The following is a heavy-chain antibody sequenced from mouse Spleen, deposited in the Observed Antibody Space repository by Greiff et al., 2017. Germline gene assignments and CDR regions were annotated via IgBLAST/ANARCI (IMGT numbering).Heavy chain of an antibody. J-gene: IGHJ4*01. V-gene: IGHV1-22*01. Sequence: EVKLMESGPELVKPGASVKMSCKASGYTFTDYNMHWVKQSHGKSLEWIGYINPNNGGTSYNQKFKGKATLTVNKSSSTAYMELRSLTSEDSAVYYCAVYYGNAMDYWGQGTSVTVSS. D-gene: IGHD1-1*01. CDR1: GYTFTDYN. CDR2: INPNNGGT. CDR3: AVYYGNAMDY.